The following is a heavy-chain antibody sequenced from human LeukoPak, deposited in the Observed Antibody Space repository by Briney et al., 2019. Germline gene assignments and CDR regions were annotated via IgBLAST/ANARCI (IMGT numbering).Heavy chain of an antibody. J-gene: IGHJ4*02. V-gene: IGHV4-59*08. Sequence: SETLSLTCTVSGGSIGGNYWSWIRQPPGKGLEWIGYIYYSGSTNYNPSLKSRVTISVDTSKNQFSLKLSSVTAADTAMYYCARQYREYNYGYLFFDYWGQGTLVTVSS. CDR3: ARQYREYNYGYLFFDY. CDR2: IYYSGST. CDR1: GGSIGGNY. D-gene: IGHD3-22*01.